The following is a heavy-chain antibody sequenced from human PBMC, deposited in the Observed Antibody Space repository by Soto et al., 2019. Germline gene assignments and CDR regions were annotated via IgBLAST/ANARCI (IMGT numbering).Heavy chain of an antibody. Sequence: ASVKVSCKASGYTFTSYDINWVRQATGQGLEWMGWMDPNSGNTGYAQKVQGRVTMTRNPSISTDYMELSSLRSEDRGGSYCEIGRQGSDIVLMVYAINYYYGMDVWGQGTTVTVSS. CDR1: GYTFTSYD. V-gene: IGHV1-8*01. CDR2: MDPNSGNT. D-gene: IGHD2-8*01. J-gene: IGHJ6*02. CDR3: EIGRQGSDIVLMVYAINYYYGMDV.